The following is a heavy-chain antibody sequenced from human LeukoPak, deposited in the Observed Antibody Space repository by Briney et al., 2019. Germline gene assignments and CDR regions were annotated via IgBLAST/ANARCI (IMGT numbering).Heavy chain of an antibody. CDR1: GYTFTSYG. J-gene: IGHJ4*02. D-gene: IGHD3-22*01. CDR2: ISAYNGNT. Sequence: ASVKVSCKASGYTFTSYGISWVRQAPGQGLEWMGWISAYNGNTNYAQKLQGRVTMTADTSTSTAYMGLRSLRSDDTAVYYCARAPPHYYDSSCYYGYWGQGTLVTVSS. V-gene: IGHV1-18*01. CDR3: ARAPPHYYDSSCYYGY.